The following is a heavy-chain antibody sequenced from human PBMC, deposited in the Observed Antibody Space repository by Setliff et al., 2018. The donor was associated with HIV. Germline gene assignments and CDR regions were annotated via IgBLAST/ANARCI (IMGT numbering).Heavy chain of an antibody. CDR3: ARENYDILTGYYDY. V-gene: IGHV3-30*01. Sequence: GGSLRLSCAASGFTFRSYAMHWVRQAPGKGLEWVAVISYDGSNKYYADSVKGRFTISRDNSKNTLYLQMNSLRAEDTAVYYCARENYDILTGYYDYWGQGALVTVSS. D-gene: IGHD3-9*01. J-gene: IGHJ4*02. CDR1: GFTFRSYA. CDR2: ISYDGSNK.